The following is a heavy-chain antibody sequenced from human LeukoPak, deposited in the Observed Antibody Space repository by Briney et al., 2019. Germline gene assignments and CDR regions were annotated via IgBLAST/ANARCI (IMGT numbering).Heavy chain of an antibody. Sequence: GGSLRLSCAASGFTFSSYAMSWVRQAPGKGLEWVSHISTSGGDTYYADSVKGRFTISRDNSKNTLYLQMNSLRAEDTAVYYCAREGYNYGPFDYWGQGTLVTVSS. V-gene: IGHV3-23*01. J-gene: IGHJ4*02. D-gene: IGHD1-1*01. CDR3: AREGYNYGPFDY. CDR1: GFTFSSYA. CDR2: ISTSGGDT.